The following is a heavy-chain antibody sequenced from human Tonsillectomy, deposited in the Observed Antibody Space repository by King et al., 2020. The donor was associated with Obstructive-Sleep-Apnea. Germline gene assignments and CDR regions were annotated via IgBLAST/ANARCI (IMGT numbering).Heavy chain of an antibody. J-gene: IGHJ5*02. CDR2: MNPNSGNT. V-gene: IGHV1-8*01. CDR1: GYTFTSYD. CDR3: AREHSSRMLFDP. D-gene: IGHD6-19*01. Sequence: VQLVESGAEVKKPGASVKVSCKASGYTFTSYDINWVRQATGQGLEWMGWMNPNSGNTGYAQKFLGRVTMTRNTSISTAYMELSSLRSEDTAVYYCAREHSSRMLFDPWGQGTLVTVSS.